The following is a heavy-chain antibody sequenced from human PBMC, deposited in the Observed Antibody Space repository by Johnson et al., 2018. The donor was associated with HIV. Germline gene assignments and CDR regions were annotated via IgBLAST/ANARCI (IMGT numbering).Heavy chain of an antibody. CDR1: GFTFSDHY. D-gene: IGHD6-19*01. CDR2: TRDKANSYST. J-gene: IGHJ3*01. V-gene: IGHV3-72*01. Sequence: EVLLLESGGGLVQPGGSLRLSCAASGFTFSDHYMDWVRQAPGKGLEWIARTRDKANSYSTEYAASVKGRFIISRDGLKDSLYLQMNSLKSEDTAVYFCARRAYTSGWYAAFDLWGQGTMVTVSS. CDR3: ARRAYTSGWYAAFDL.